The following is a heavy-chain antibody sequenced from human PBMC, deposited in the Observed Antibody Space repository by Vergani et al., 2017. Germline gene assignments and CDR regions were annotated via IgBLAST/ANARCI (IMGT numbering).Heavy chain of an antibody. D-gene: IGHD6-13*01. CDR3: ARDILSSSWFRWFDP. Sequence: QVQLQESGPGLVKPSQTLSLTCTVSGGSISSGGYYWSWIRQHPGKGREWIGYIYYSGSTYYNPSLKSRVTISVDTSKNQFSLKLSSVTAADTAVYYCARDILSSSWFRWFDPWGQGTLVTVSS. CDR1: GGSISSGGYY. CDR2: IYYSGST. V-gene: IGHV4-31*03. J-gene: IGHJ5*02.